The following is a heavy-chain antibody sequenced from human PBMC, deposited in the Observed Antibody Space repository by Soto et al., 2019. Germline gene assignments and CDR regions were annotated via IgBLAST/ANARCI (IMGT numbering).Heavy chain of an antibody. J-gene: IGHJ5*02. D-gene: IGHD2-15*01. CDR1: GGSFSGYY. Sequence: SETLSLTCAVYGGSFSGYYWSWIRQPPGKGLEWIGEINHSGSTNYNPSLKSRVTISVDTSKNQFSLKLSSVTAADTAVYYCARGRKDIVVVVAATQGSYNWFDPWGQGTLVTVSS. CDR2: INHSGST. V-gene: IGHV4-34*01. CDR3: ARGRKDIVVVVAATQGSYNWFDP.